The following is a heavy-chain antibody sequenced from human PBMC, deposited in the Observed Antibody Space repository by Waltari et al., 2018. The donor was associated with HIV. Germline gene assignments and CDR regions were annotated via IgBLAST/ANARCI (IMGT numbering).Heavy chain of an antibody. CDR1: GYTFRAYT. D-gene: IGHD3-10*01. CDR3: ARGVSIVRGVMIRGHMDV. V-gene: IGHV1-18*01. Sequence: VQLVQSGAEMRKPGASVKVSCRASGYTFRAYTISWVRQAPGQGLEWMGWISGYNGNTNYAQKFQGRVNMTTDTSTSTAHMELRSLRSDGTAVYYCARGVSIVRGVMIRGHMDVWGQGTTVTVSS. J-gene: IGHJ6*02. CDR2: ISGYNGNT.